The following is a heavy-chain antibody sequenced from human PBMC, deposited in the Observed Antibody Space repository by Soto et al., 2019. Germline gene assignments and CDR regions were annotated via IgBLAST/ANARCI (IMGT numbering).Heavy chain of an antibody. D-gene: IGHD3-22*01. V-gene: IGHV3-23*01. J-gene: IGHJ3*02. CDR2: ISGSGDNL. Sequence: GGSLRLSCAGSGFIFTSYAMSWVRQAPGKGLEWVSVISGSGDNLYYADSVKGRFTISRDNSRNTLYLHMSSLRAEDTAVYHCVKESHHDYYESSRFDIWGPGTMVTVSS. CDR1: GFIFTSYA. CDR3: VKESHHDYYESSRFDI.